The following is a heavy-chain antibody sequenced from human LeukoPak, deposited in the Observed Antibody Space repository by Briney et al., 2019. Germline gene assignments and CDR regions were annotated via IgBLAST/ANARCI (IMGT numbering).Heavy chain of an antibody. J-gene: IGHJ4*02. CDR3: ASQGRTPFDY. Sequence: SETLSLTCAVSSGSFSGYYWSWIRQPPGRGLEWIGYIYYSGSTYYNPSLKSRVTISVDTSKNQFSLKLSSVTAADTAVYYCASQGRTPFDYWGQGTLVTVSS. CDR1: SGSFSGYY. CDR2: IYYSGST. V-gene: IGHV4-59*06.